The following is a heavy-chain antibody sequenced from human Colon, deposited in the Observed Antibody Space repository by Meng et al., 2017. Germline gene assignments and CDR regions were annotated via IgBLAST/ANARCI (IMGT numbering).Heavy chain of an antibody. CDR2: ISNTGGT. CDR1: VCCFYDFN. Sequence: LLSLSACLIKSAETPPLACVFSVCCFYDFNCSYIRQSPGKRLEWIGEISNTGGTKYNPSLKSRVTIAVDTSNNQFTLTLTSVTAADTALYFCARVEPAIGHSYGRKLYYFESWGPGTLVTVSS. V-gene: IGHV4-34*01. D-gene: IGHD5-18*01. CDR3: ARVEPAIGHSYGRKLYYFES. J-gene: IGHJ4*02.